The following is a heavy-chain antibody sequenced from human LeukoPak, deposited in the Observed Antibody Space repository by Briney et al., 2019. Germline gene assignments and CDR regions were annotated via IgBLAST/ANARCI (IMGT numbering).Heavy chain of an antibody. D-gene: IGHD1-1*01. V-gene: IGHV4-38-2*01. Sequence: SETLSLTCAVSGYSINSGYYSGWIRQPPGKGLEWIGSIYYDGSMYYNPSLKSRVIISRDTSKNQFSLNLRSMTAADTAVYYCARSNNFHYPDSWGQGSLVTFSS. J-gene: IGHJ4*02. CDR3: ARSNNFHYPDS. CDR1: GYSINSGYY. CDR2: IYYDGSM.